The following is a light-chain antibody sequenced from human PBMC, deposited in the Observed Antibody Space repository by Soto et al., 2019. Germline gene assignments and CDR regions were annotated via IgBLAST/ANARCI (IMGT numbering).Light chain of an antibody. J-gene: IGKJ2*01. CDR2: WAS. V-gene: IGKV4-1*01. CDR3: QQYYSSPYP. CDR1: QSVLYNSNNKNY. Sequence: DIVMTQSPDSLAVSLGERATINCKSSQSVLYNSNNKNYLAWYQQRPGQPPKLLFYWASTRESGVPDRFSGSGSGTDFTLTISSLQAEDVAVYYCQQYYSSPYPFGQGPKLEIK.